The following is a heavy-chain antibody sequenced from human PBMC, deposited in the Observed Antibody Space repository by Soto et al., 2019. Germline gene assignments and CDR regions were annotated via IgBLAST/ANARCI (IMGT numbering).Heavy chain of an antibody. V-gene: IGHV1-18*01. CDR2: VSAYNGNT. J-gene: IGHJ6*02. D-gene: IGHD2-15*01. CDR1: CYTFTNTG. Sequence: SSVKVSSKGSCYTFTNTGIQWGRPAPGQKADWVGWVSAYNGNTKYAQDLQGRGTMTPDPSTRTPYMELRSLRSDDTAVYYCARFSGGSYNTYYFYYGMDVWGQGTTVTVS. CDR3: ARFSGGSYNTYYFYYGMDV.